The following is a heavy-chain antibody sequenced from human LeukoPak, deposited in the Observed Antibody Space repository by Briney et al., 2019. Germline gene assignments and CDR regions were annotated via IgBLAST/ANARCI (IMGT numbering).Heavy chain of an antibody. D-gene: IGHD5-18*01. V-gene: IGHV3-30*01. J-gene: IGHJ4*02. CDR2: ISYDGSNK. CDR3: ARVRRIQLWPPDY. CDR1: GFTFSSYA. Sequence: GGSLRLSCAAPGFTFSSYAMHWVRQAPGKGLEWVAVISYDGSNKYYADSVKGRFTISRDNSKNTLYLQMNSLRAEDTAVYYCARVRRIQLWPPDYWGQGTLVTVSS.